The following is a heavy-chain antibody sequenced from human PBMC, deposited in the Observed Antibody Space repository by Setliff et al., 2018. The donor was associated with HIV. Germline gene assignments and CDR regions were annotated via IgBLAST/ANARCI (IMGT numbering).Heavy chain of an antibody. CDR1: GGTFNTYA. Sequence: SVKVSCKASGGTFNTYAMNWVRQAPGQGLEWMGHIIPIFNIANYAQKFQDRITITADESTSAAYVELSSLRSEDTAVYYCASPHGYCPDGSCSLVGAFDFWGQGTMVTVSS. CDR3: ASPHGYCPDGSCSLVGAFDF. D-gene: IGHD2-8*01. V-gene: IGHV1-69*13. J-gene: IGHJ3*01. CDR2: IIPIFNIA.